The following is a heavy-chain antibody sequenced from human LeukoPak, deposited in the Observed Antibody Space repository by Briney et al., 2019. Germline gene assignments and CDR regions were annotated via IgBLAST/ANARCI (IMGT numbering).Heavy chain of an antibody. CDR2: IWYDGSNK. V-gene: IGHV3-33*01. D-gene: IGHD4-17*01. CDR1: GFTFSSYG. CDR3: AREDGDYPYYFDC. J-gene: IGHJ4*02. Sequence: GGSLRLSCAASGFTFSSYGMHWVRQAPGKGLEWVAVIWYDGSNKYYADSVKGRFTISRDNSKNTLYLQMNSLRAEDTAVYYCAREDGDYPYYFDCWGQGTLVTVPS.